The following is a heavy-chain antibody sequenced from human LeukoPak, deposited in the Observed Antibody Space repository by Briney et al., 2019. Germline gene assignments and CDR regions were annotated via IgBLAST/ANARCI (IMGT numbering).Heavy chain of an antibody. D-gene: IGHD3-10*01. V-gene: IGHV4-59*01. J-gene: IGHJ6*02. CDR2: SGSS. CDR1: DGSFDDYY. CDR3: ARTRRHYYGSGKNLTPWPAGLDV. Sequence: SESLSLTCTVSDGSFDDYYWTWIPQPPGKGLEWIGYSGSSKYNPSLKSQLTITVDTSKRHFSLTLSSVTAADTAVYYCARTRRHYYGSGKNLTPWPAGLDVWGQGTTVIVS.